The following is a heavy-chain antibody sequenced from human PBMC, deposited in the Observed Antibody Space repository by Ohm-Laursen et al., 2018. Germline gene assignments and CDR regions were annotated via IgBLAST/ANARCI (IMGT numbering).Heavy chain of an antibody. J-gene: IGHJ4*02. Sequence: SQTLSLTCSVSGGSISSGGYYWSWIRQHPGKGLEWIGYIYYSGSTYYNPSLKSRVTISVDTSKNQFSLKLSSVTAADTAVYYCARGLYDSSGQYYFDYWGQGTLVTVSS. CDR2: IYYSGST. D-gene: IGHD3-22*01. CDR1: GGSISSGGYY. CDR3: ARGLYDSSGQYYFDY. V-gene: IGHV4-31*03.